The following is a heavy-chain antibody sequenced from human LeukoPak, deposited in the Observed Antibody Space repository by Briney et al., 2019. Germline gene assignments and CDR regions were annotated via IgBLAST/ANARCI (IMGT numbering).Heavy chain of an antibody. V-gene: IGHV3-7*03. CDR1: GGSISSSNW. CDR2: IKQDGSDR. J-gene: IGHJ4*02. D-gene: IGHD6-19*01. CDR3: VRNLAVAGTCFDS. Sequence: PSGTLSLTCAVSGGSISSSNWWSWVRQAPGTGLEWVANIKQDGSDRNYVTSVRGRFTISRDNAESSLFLQMNSLRAEDTAVYYCVRNLAVAGTCFDSWGQGTLVTVSS.